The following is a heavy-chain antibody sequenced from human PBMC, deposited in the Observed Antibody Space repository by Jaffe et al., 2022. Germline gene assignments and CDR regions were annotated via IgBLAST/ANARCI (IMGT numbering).Heavy chain of an antibody. D-gene: IGHD3-10*01. Sequence: QVQLVQSGAEVKKPGSSVKVSCKASGGTFSSYAISWVRQAPGQGLEWMGGIIPIFGTANYAQKFQGRVTITTDESTSTAYMELSSLRSEDTAVYYCARRRVTMVRGVIIPLGVDYWGQGTLVTVSS. CDR1: GGTFSSYA. J-gene: IGHJ4*02. CDR2: IIPIFGTA. CDR3: ARRRVTMVRGVIIPLGVDY. V-gene: IGHV1-69*05.